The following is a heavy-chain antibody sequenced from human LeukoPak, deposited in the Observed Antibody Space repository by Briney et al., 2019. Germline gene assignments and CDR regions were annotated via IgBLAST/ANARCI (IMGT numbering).Heavy chain of an antibody. CDR3: ATDVGEYCSSTSCEFDY. J-gene: IGHJ4*02. Sequence: PGGSLRLSCAASGFTFSSYEMNWVRQAPGKGLEWVSYISSSGSTIYYADSVKGRFTISRDNAKNSLYLQMNSLRAEDTAVYYCATDVGEYCSSTSCEFDYWGQGTLVTVSS. D-gene: IGHD2-2*01. CDR2: ISSSGSTI. CDR1: GFTFSSYE. V-gene: IGHV3-48*03.